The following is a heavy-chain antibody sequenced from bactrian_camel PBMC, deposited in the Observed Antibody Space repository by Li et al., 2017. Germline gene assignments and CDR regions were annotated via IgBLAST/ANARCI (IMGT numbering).Heavy chain of an antibody. CDR3: AADFVSDCVVGWARAGDFSY. CDR1: GYNISVYC. D-gene: IGHD5*01. J-gene: IGHJ6*01. Sequence: VQLVESGGGSVQAGGSLRLSCVATGYNISVYCMVWFRQAPGKEREGVAFIDSESDTSYADSVTGRFAISKDYAENTLYLQMNTLKPEDTAMYYCAADFVSDCVVGWARAGDFSYWGQGTQVTVS. CDR2: IDSESDT. V-gene: IGHV3S53*01.